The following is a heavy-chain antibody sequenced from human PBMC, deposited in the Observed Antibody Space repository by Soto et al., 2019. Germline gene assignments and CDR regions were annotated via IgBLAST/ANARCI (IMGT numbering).Heavy chain of an antibody. CDR3: ARDHCSSTSCYFDY. D-gene: IGHD2-2*01. V-gene: IGHV1-69*08. J-gene: IGHJ4*02. CDR2: IIPSLGIA. CDR1: GGTFSSYT. Sequence: QVQLVQSGAEVKKPGSSVKVSCKASGGTFSSYTISWVRQAPGQGLEWMGRIIPSLGIANYAQKFQGRVTITADKSTSTAYMELSSLRSEDTAVYYCARDHCSSTSCYFDYWGQGTLVTVSS.